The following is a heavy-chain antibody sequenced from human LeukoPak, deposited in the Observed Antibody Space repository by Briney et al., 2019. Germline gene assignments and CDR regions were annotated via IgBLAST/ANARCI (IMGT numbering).Heavy chain of an antibody. CDR2: ISGSGGST. V-gene: IGHV3-23*01. CDR1: GFTFSSYA. CDR3: AKDLRVVDAFDM. Sequence: PGGSLRLSCAASGFTFSSYAMSWVRQAPGKGLEWVSVISGSGGSTDYADSVKGRFTISRDNSKNTLYLQVNSLRAEDTAVYYCAKDLRVVDAFDMWGQGTMVTVSS. J-gene: IGHJ3*02.